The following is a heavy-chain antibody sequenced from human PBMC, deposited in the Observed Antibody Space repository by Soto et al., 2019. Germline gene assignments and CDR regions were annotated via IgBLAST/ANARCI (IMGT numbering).Heavy chain of an antibody. Sequence: GGSLRLSCAASGFPFSSYAMSWVRQAPGKGLEWVSAISGSGGSTYYADSVKGRFTISRDNSKNTLYLQMNSLRAEDTAVYYCAKDEWNYYGSGSTQYWGQGTLVTVSS. D-gene: IGHD3-10*01. CDR2: ISGSGGST. CDR1: GFPFSSYA. J-gene: IGHJ4*02. CDR3: AKDEWNYYGSGSTQY. V-gene: IGHV3-23*01.